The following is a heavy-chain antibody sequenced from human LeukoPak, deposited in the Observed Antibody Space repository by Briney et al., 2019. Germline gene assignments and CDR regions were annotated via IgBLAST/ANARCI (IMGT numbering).Heavy chain of an antibody. D-gene: IGHD1-20*01. CDR2: ISGSGGST. V-gene: IGHV3-23*01. CDR1: GFTFSSYA. CDR3: AKDLRYNWDTGGYYYMDV. Sequence: GGSLRLSCAASGFTFSSYAMSWVRQAPGKGLEWVSAISGSGGSTYYADSVKGRFTISRDNSKNTLYLQMNSLRAEDTAVYYCAKDLRYNWDTGGYYYMDVWGKGTTVTVFS. J-gene: IGHJ6*03.